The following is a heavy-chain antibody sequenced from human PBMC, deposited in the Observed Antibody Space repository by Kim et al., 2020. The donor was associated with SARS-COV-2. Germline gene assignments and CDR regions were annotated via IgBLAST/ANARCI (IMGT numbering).Heavy chain of an antibody. J-gene: IGHJ4*02. D-gene: IGHD3-10*01. CDR3: ARGVRGYYLDY. V-gene: IGHV4-34*01. CDR2: T. Sequence: TNYNPSLKSRVTISVDTSKNQFSLKLSSVTAADTAVYYCARGVRGYYLDYWGQGTLVTVSS.